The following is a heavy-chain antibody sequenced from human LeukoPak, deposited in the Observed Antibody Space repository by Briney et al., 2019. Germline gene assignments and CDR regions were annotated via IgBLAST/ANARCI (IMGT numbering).Heavy chain of an antibody. CDR3: AKGDPYGSGSYPVDY. CDR1: GFTFSRYG. V-gene: IGHV3-30*18. D-gene: IGHD3-10*01. Sequence: GRSLRFFCAASGFTFSRYGMHWVRHASGKGLEWVALISYDGSNKYYADSVKGRFTISRDNSKNTLYLQMNSLRPEDTAVYYCAKGDPYGSGSYPVDYWGQGTLVTVSS. CDR2: ISYDGSNK. J-gene: IGHJ4*02.